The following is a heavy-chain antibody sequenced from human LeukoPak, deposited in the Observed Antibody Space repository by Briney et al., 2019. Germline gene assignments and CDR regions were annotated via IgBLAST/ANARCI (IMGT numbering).Heavy chain of an antibody. CDR3: ARDIPWGGYGDRDDAFDI. CDR2: INPSGGST. V-gene: IGHV1-46*01. D-gene: IGHD4-17*01. J-gene: IGHJ3*02. CDR1: GYTFTGYY. Sequence: ASVKVSCKASGYTFTGYYMHWVRQAPGQGLEWMGIINPSGGSTSYAQKFQGRVTMTRDTSTSTVYMELSSLRSEDTAVYYCARDIPWGGYGDRDDAFDIWGQGTMVTVSS.